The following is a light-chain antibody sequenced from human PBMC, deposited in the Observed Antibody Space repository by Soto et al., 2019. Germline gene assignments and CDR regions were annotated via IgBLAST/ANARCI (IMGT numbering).Light chain of an antibody. J-gene: IGLJ1*01. CDR3: NSYTTGNTYV. Sequence: QSVLTQPPSVSGSPGQSVAISCSGTSIDVGSYNRVSWYQQPPGTAPKLMIYEVSNRPSGVPDRFSGSKSGNTASLTISGLQAEDEADYYCNSYTTGNTYVFGTGTKVTVL. CDR2: EVS. V-gene: IGLV2-18*02. CDR1: SIDVGSYNR.